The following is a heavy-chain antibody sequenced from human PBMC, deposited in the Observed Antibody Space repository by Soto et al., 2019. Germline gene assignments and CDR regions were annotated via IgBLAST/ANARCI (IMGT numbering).Heavy chain of an antibody. Sequence: PSQTLSLTCAISGDSVSRVCAAWNWIRQTPSRGLEWLGRIYYRSKWLNTYEVSVDSRITISPDTSKNQFSLQLSSVTPEDTAVYYCARGSWDDVSGHYYIDVWDEGTTVTVSS. D-gene: IGHD5-12*01. CDR3: ARGSWDDVSGHYYIDV. CDR2: IYYRSKWLN. V-gene: IGHV6-1*01. CDR1: GDSVSRVCAA. J-gene: IGHJ6*03.